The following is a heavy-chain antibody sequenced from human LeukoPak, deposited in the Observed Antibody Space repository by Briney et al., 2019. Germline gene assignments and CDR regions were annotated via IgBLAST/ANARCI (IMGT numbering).Heavy chain of an antibody. D-gene: IGHD1-26*01. CDR3: ARAERYSGSYYRDFDY. J-gene: IGHJ4*02. CDR1: GYSISSGYY. CDR2: IYHSGST. Sequence: SETLSLTCAVSGYSISSGYYWGWIRQPPGKGLEWIGSIYHSGSTCYNPSLKSRVTISVDTSKNQFSLKLSSVTAADTAVYYCARAERYSGSYYRDFDYWGQGTLVTVSS. V-gene: IGHV4-38-2*01.